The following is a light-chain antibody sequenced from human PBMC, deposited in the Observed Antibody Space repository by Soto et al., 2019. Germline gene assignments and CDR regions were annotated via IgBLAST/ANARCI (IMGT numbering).Light chain of an antibody. CDR1: QTINTW. Sequence: DIQMTQSPSTLSASVGARVTITCRASQTINTWLAWYQQKPGKAPKLLIYDASSLECGVPSRFSGSGSGTELPLTITSLPPDDFAAYYGQDYNSYSDTFGQGTKVEIK. J-gene: IGKJ1*01. CDR3: QDYNSYSDT. V-gene: IGKV1-5*01. CDR2: DAS.